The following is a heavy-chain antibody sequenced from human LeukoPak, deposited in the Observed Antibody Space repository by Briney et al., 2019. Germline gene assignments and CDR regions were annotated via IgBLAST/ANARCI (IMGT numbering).Heavy chain of an antibody. Sequence: GESLEISCKGSGYIFTSYWIGWVRRMPGKGLGWMGIIYPGDSDTRYSPSFQGQVTISADKSISTAYLQWSSLKASDTAMYYCATPAYCGGDCYSDWGQGTLVTVSS. CDR2: IYPGDSDT. CDR1: GYIFTSYW. V-gene: IGHV5-51*01. CDR3: ATPAYCGGDCYSD. D-gene: IGHD2-21*02. J-gene: IGHJ4*02.